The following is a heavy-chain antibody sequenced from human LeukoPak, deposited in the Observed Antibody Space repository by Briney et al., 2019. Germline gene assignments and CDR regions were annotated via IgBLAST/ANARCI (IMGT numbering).Heavy chain of an antibody. J-gene: IGHJ4*02. D-gene: IGHD6-19*01. V-gene: IGHV4-4*08. CDR2: ILNTGNT. CDR1: DDSITDYY. CDR3: ARDGVAGSDY. Sequence: SETLSLTCTVFDDSITDYYWSWIRQPPGKGLECIGYILNTGNTNYNPSLKSRVTISVDTSKNQFSLKLSSVTAADTAVYYCARDGVAGSDYWGQGTLVTVSS.